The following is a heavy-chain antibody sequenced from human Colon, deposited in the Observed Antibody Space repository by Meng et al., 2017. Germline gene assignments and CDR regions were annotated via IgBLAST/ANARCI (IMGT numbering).Heavy chain of an antibody. J-gene: IGHJ4*02. CDR1: VGFISNGFFC. D-gene: IGHD3-3*01. Sequence: VLLQCSGRVLVTPSQALFLTSTVSVGFISNGFFCWSWIRQHALKGLEWIGFGSHTGSTSYNLSIQILVTRSRDTPKNHFSLNLTSVTAADTAVYLCARWSGTLSHFDYWGQGTLVTVSS. CDR2: GSHTGST. CDR3: ARWSGTLSHFDY. V-gene: IGHV4-31*01.